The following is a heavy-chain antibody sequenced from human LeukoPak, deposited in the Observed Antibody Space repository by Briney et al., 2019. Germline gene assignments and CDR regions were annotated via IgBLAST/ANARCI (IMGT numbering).Heavy chain of an antibody. J-gene: IGHJ4*02. D-gene: IGHD3-22*01. V-gene: IGHV3-48*01. CDR2: ITPSSSTI. Sequence: RPGGSLRLSCAASGFTYSSYSMNWVRQAPGKGLEWISYITPSSSTIYYADSVRGRFTISRDDANNSLFLQMNSLGTEDTAAYYCAKGSYYDSSGSFYFDYWGQGTLVTVSS. CDR3: AKGSYYDSSGSFYFDY. CDR1: GFTYSSYS.